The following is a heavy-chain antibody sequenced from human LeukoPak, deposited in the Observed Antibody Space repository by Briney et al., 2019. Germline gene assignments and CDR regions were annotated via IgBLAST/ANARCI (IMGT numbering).Heavy chain of an antibody. V-gene: IGHV3-23*01. D-gene: IGHD6-6*01. CDR3: AKDTYSSSPYYFDY. Sequence: GGSLRLSCAAAGFTFNSYAMSWVRQAPGKGLKWVSGISSGGSTYYADSVKGRFTISRDNSKNTLFLQMNSLRAEDTAVYYCAKDTYSSSPYYFDYWGQGTLVTVSS. CDR1: GFTFNSYA. J-gene: IGHJ4*02. CDR2: ISSGGST.